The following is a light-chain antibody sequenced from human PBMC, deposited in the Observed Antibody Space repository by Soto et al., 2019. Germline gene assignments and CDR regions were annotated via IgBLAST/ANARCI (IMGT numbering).Light chain of an antibody. CDR1: SGHSSYI. Sequence: QSVLTQSSSASASLGSSVKLTCTLRSGHSSYIIAWHQQQPGKAPRYLMKLEGSGSYNKGSGVPDRFSGSSSGADRYLTISNIQSEDEADYYCETRDSNTRVFGGGTKLTVL. J-gene: IGLJ2*01. V-gene: IGLV4-60*03. CDR3: ETRDSNTRV. CDR2: LEGSGSY.